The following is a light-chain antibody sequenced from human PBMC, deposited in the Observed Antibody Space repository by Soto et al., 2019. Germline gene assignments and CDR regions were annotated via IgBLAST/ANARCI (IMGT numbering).Light chain of an antibody. V-gene: IGKV3-20*01. CDR1: QTVTTSY. CDR2: DAS. Sequence: EIVLTQSPGTLSLSPGDRATLSCRTSQTVTTSYLAWYQQKPGQAPRLVIFDASSRAVGIPDRFSGSGSGTDLTLAISRLEPEDSAVYYCHRYITSILTFGQGTKVEIK. J-gene: IGKJ1*01. CDR3: HRYITSILT.